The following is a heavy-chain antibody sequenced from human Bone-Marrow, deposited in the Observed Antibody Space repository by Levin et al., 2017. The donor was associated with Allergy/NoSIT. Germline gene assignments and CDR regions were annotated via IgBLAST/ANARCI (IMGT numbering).Heavy chain of an antibody. D-gene: IGHD6-13*01. Sequence: GESLKISCAASGFTFSSYAMHWVRQAPGKGLEWVAVISYDGSNKYYADSVKGRFTISRDNSKNTLYLQMNSLRAEDTAVYYCARGAAAKYYFDYWGQGTLVTVSS. V-gene: IGHV3-30*04. J-gene: IGHJ4*02. CDR1: GFTFSSYA. CDR3: ARGAAAKYYFDY. CDR2: ISYDGSNK.